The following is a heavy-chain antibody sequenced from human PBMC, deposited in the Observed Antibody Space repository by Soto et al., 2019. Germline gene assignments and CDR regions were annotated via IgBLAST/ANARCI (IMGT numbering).Heavy chain of an antibody. Sequence: AVSVKVSCKASGYIFVNYGIAWVRQATGQGLEWMGWISPYTGNTHSATKVQGRLTMTTDTSTSTAYMDLGSLTSDDTAVYYCVMVDNYVTPTPQDVWGQGTTVTVSS. CDR3: VMVDNYVTPTPQDV. J-gene: IGHJ6*02. V-gene: IGHV1-18*01. CDR2: ISPYTGNT. D-gene: IGHD3-16*01. CDR1: GYIFVNYG.